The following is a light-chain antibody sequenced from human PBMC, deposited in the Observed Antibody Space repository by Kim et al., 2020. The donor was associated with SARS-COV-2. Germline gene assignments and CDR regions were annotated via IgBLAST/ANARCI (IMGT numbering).Light chain of an antibody. CDR1: NIGRKS. J-gene: IGLJ2*01. CDR3: QVWENTLRT. CDR2: YAS. V-gene: IGLV3-21*01. Sequence: VAPGKTARITCGGNNIGRKSIHWYQHKPGQAPVLVIYYASDRPPGVSERFSASNSGNTATLAISSVEPGDEADYYCQVWENTLRTFGGGTQLTVL.